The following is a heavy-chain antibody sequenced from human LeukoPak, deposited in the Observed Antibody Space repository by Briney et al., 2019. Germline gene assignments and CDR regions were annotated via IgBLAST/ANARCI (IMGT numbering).Heavy chain of an antibody. CDR1: GGSISSGDYY. Sequence: SETLSLTCTVSGGSISSGDYYWSWIRQPPGKGLEWIGEINHSGSTNYNPSLKSRVTISVDTSKNQFSLKLSSVTAADTAVYYCARPRSGIAAAIDYWGQGTLVTVSS. CDR2: INHSGST. CDR3: ARPRSGIAAAIDY. D-gene: IGHD6-13*01. J-gene: IGHJ4*02. V-gene: IGHV4-39*01.